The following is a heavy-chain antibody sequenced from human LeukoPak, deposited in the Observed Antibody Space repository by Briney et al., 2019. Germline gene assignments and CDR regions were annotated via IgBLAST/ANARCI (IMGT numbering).Heavy chain of an antibody. V-gene: IGHV5-51*01. Sequence: GESLKISCKGPGYSFTSHWIGCVRQMPGKGLEWMGIIYPGDSDTRYNPSFQGQVTISADKSINTAYLQWSSLKASDTAMYYCARQYSYGYYYAIDVWGQGTTVTVS. CDR2: IYPGDSDT. CDR3: ARQYSYGYYYAIDV. CDR1: GYSFTSHW. D-gene: IGHD5-18*01. J-gene: IGHJ6*02.